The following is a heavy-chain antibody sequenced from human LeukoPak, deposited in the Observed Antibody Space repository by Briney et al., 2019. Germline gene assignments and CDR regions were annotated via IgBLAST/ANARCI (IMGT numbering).Heavy chain of an antibody. CDR3: ARDRRYYDTSGTVYYDAMDV. V-gene: IGHV3-74*01. J-gene: IGHJ6*02. CDR2: INPNGITT. CDR1: GFIFRNYW. Sequence: GGSLRLSCAASGFIFRNYWMHWVRHAPGKGLVWVARINPNGITTTYTDSVKGRFTISRDNAKNTLYLQMNSLRAEDTAVYYCARDRRYYDTSGTVYYDAMDVWGQGTTVTVSS. D-gene: IGHD3-22*01.